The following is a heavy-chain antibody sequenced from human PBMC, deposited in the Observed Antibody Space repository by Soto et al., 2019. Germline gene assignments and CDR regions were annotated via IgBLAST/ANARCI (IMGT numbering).Heavy chain of an antibody. CDR3: ARSRYTSGWWTPPFDY. V-gene: IGHV4-59*01. D-gene: IGHD6-19*01. Sequence: QVQLQESGPGLVKPSESLSLTCAVSGGSISSYYWSWLRQPPGKGLEWIGYIYYSGSTNYNPSLKSRVTISVDTSKNQFSLKLTSVTAADTAVYYCARSRYTSGWWTPPFDYWGKGTLVTVSS. CDR1: GGSISSYY. CDR2: IYYSGST. J-gene: IGHJ4*02.